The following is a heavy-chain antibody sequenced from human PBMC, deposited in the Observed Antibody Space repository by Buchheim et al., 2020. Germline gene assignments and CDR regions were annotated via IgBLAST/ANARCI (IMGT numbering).Heavy chain of an antibody. D-gene: IGHD2-2*01. CDR1: GFTFSRYG. CDR3: AKDRYCSSTTCSEGNYGMDV. V-gene: IGHV3-30*18. J-gene: IGHJ6*02. Sequence: QVQLVESGGGVVQPGRSLRLSCAASGFTFSRYGMHWVRQAPGKRLEWVSLISKDGSHKYYPDSVKDRFTISRDNPKRTLYLPMNSLRAEDTAVYYCAKDRYCSSTTCSEGNYGMDVWGQGAT. CDR2: ISKDGSHK.